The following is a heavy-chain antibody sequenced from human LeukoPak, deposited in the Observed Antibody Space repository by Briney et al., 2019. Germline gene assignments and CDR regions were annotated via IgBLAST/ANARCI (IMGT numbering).Heavy chain of an antibody. V-gene: IGHV3-33*01. J-gene: IGHJ6*02. CDR3: ARAPLGPKERGRYPYCYGMDV. CDR2: IWYDGSNK. CDR1: GFTFSSYG. Sequence: AGGSLRLSCAAPGFTFSSYGMHWVRQAPGKGLEWVAVIWYDGSNKYYADSVKGRFTISRDNSKNTLYLQMNSLRAEDTAVYYCARAPLGPKERGRYPYCYGMDVWGQGTTVTVSS. D-gene: IGHD6-19*01.